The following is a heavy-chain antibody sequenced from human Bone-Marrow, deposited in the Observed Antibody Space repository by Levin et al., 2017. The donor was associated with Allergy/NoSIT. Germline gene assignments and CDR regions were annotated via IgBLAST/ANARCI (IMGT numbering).Heavy chain of an antibody. CDR1: GFTFTSSA. J-gene: IGHJ4*02. D-gene: IGHD1-7*01. CDR3: AAKIAENYQGATSDY. Sequence: SVKVSCKASGFTFTSSAMQWVRQARGQRLEWIGWIVVGSGNTNYAQKFQERVTITRDMSTSTAYMELSSLRSEDTAVYYCAAKIAENYQGATSDYWGQGTLVTVSS. V-gene: IGHV1-58*02. CDR2: IVVGSGNT.